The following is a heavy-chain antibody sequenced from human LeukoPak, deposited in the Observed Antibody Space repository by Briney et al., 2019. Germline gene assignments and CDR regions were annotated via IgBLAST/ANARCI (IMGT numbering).Heavy chain of an antibody. J-gene: IGHJ6*02. V-gene: IGHV1-2*06. CDR3: ARDQAGVTIFGVDHYGMDV. CDR2: INPNSGGT. CDR1: GYTFTGYY. Sequence: GASVKVSCKASGYTFTGYYMHWVRQAPGQGLEWMGRINPNSGGTNYAQKFQGRVTMTRDTSISTAYTELSRLRSDDTAVYYCARDQAGVTIFGVDHYGMDVWGQGTTVTVSS. D-gene: IGHD3-3*01.